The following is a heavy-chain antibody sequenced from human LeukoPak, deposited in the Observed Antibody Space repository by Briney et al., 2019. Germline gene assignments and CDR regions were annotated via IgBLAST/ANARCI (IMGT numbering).Heavy chain of an antibody. CDR2: INQSGST. CDR1: GESFTGYY. V-gene: IGHV4-34*01. J-gene: IGHJ5*02. CDR3: ARLQPRQGWFDP. Sequence: SETLSLTCAVYGESFTGYYWNWIRQPPGNGLEWIGEINQSGSTNYNPSLKSRITISVDTSKNQFSLKLTSVTAADTAVYYCARLQPRQGWFDPWGQGTLVTVSS.